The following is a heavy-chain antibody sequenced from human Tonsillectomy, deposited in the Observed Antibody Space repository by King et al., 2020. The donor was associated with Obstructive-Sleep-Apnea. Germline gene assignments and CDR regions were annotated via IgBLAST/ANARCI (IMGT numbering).Heavy chain of an antibody. CDR3: AKEMIAAAATGGMDV. D-gene: IGHD6-13*01. Sequence: VQLVESGGGVVQPGRSLRLSSAASGFTFSSYGMNWVRQAPGKGLEWVAVISYDGSNKYYADSVKGRFTVSRDNSKNTLYLQMNSLRPEDTAVYYCAKEMIAAAATGGMDVWGQGTTVTVSS. V-gene: IGHV3-30*18. J-gene: IGHJ6*02. CDR1: GFTFSSYG. CDR2: ISYDGSNK.